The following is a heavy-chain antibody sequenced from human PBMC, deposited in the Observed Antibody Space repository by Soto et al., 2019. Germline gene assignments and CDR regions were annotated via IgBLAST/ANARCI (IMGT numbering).Heavy chain of an antibody. V-gene: IGHV3-30-3*01. D-gene: IGHD7-27*01. J-gene: IGHJ4*02. CDR3: ARDPKTSGGQHWAFNYFDS. Sequence: GGSLRLSCAASGFSFSISPMHWVRQAPGKGPEWVALISYDGTNKFYADSVKGRFTISRDNSKSTLYLQVDSLRPGDAAVYYCARDPKTSGGQHWAFNYFDSWGQGTLVTVSS. CDR1: GFSFSISP. CDR2: ISYDGTNK.